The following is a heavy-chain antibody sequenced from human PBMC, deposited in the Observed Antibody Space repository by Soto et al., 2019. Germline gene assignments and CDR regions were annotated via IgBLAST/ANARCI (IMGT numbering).Heavy chain of an antibody. J-gene: IGHJ6*02. V-gene: IGHV1-69*12. CDR1: GGTFSSYA. CDR3: ARHVPAAGYYYGMDV. Sequence: QVQLVQSGAEVKKPGSSVKVSCKASGGTFSSYAISWVRQAPGQGIEWMGGIIPIFGTANYAQKFQGKVTITADESTSTDYIELSSLRSEDTAVYYCARHVPAAGYYYGMDVWGQGTTVTVSS. CDR2: IIPIFGTA. D-gene: IGHD2-2*01.